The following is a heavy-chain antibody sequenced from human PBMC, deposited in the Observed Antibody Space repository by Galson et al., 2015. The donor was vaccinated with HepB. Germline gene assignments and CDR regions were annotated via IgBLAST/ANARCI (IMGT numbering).Heavy chain of an antibody. Sequence: SETLSLTCTVSGDSVSSSSYYWGWIRQPPGKGLEWIGSIYYNGSTYYNPSLKSRLTISIDTSKNHFSLKLSSVTAADTAVYYCVRPGVGDGDFLFDSWGQGTLVTVSS. CDR2: IYYNGST. J-gene: IGHJ4*02. D-gene: IGHD4-17*01. CDR1: GDSVSSSSYY. CDR3: VRPGVGDGDFLFDS. V-gene: IGHV4-39*02.